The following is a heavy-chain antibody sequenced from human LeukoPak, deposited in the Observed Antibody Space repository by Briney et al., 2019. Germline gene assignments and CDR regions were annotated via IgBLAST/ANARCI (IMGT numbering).Heavy chain of an antibody. Sequence: ASVKVSCKASGYTFTSYYMHWVRQAPGQGLEWMGIINPSGGSTSYAQKFQGRVTMTRDTSTSTVYMELSSLRSEDTAVYYCARDHYHKIHSVMVTAPDYWGQGTLVTVSS. D-gene: IGHD2-21*02. J-gene: IGHJ4*02. CDR3: ARDHYHKIHSVMVTAPDY. CDR2: INPSGGST. V-gene: IGHV1-46*01. CDR1: GYTFTSYY.